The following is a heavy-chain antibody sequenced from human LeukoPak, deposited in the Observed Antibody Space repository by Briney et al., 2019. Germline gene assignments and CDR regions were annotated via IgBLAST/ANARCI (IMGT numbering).Heavy chain of an antibody. D-gene: IGHD3-10*01. V-gene: IGHV1-18*01. Sequence: GASVKVSCKASGYTFTSYGISWVRQAPGQGLEWMGWISAYNGNTNYAQKLQGRVTMTTDTSTSTAYMELRSLRSDDTAVYYCARDPPYPYRLWFGEVLDYWGQGTLVTVSS. CDR3: ARDPPYPYRLWFGEVLDY. J-gene: IGHJ4*02. CDR1: GYTFTSYG. CDR2: ISAYNGNT.